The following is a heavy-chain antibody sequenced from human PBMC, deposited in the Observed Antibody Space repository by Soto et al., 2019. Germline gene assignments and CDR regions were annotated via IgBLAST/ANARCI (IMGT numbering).Heavy chain of an antibody. CDR3: VRDSSGYTRKKNRHV. J-gene: IGHJ4*02. CDR1: GGSFSGYY. D-gene: IGHD3-22*01. V-gene: IGHV4-34*01. Sequence: KTSETLSLTCAVYGGSFSGYYWSWIRQPPGKGLEWIGEINHSGSTNYNPSLKSRVTISVDTSKNQFSLKLSSVTAADTAVYYCVRDSSGYTRKKNRHVWGQGTLVTVSS. CDR2: INHSGST.